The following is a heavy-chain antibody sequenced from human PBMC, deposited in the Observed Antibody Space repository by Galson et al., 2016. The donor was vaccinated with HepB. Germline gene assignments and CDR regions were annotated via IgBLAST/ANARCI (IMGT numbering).Heavy chain of an antibody. D-gene: IGHD2-2*01. CDR1: GGTLSNYA. CDR2: IAPMLGKP. Sequence: VKVSCKASGGTLSNYAISWVRQAPGQGLDWLGGIAPMLGKPKYAQKFQGRVTISADKSTSTTYMELSSLRHEDSAVYYCARDKYCTSVSCFFGMDVWGQGTTVAVTS. J-gene: IGHJ6*02. CDR3: ARDKYCTSVSCFFGMDV. V-gene: IGHV1-69*10.